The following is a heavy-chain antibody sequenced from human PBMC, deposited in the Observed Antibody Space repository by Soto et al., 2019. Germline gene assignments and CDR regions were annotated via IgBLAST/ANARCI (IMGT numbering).Heavy chain of an antibody. J-gene: IGHJ4*02. CDR1: GFSFSSYW. V-gene: IGHV3-7*04. D-gene: IGHD3-9*01. CDR3: ARPFDRAPGIY. Sequence: EVLLVQSGGGVVQPGESLRLSCAASGFSFSSYWMSWVRQAPGKGLEWLASIKQDGSEEYSADSVKGRFTISRDSAKTSLYLQMNSLGAGDTAVYYCARPFDRAPGIYWGQGTLVTVSS. CDR2: IKQDGSEE.